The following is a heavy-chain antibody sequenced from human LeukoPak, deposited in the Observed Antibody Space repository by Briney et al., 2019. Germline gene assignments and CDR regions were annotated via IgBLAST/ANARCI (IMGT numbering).Heavy chain of an antibody. V-gene: IGHV1-18*01. J-gene: IGHJ4*02. CDR2: ISAYNGNT. CDR3: ASGYCSSTSCYFFDY. Sequence: GASVKVSCKASGYTFTSYGISWVRQPPGQGLGWLGWISAYNGNTNYAQKLQGRVTMTTDTSTSTAYMELRSLRSDDTAVYYCASGYCSSTSCYFFDYWGQGTLVTVSS. CDR1: GYTFTSYG. D-gene: IGHD2-2*03.